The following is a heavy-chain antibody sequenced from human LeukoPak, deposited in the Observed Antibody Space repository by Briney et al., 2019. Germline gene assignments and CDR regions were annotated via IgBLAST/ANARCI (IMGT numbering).Heavy chain of an antibody. CDR1: GYTFTDYY. D-gene: IGHD6-13*01. CDR3: AKAIAAAHFDY. Sequence: ATVKVSCKTSGYTFTDYYVHWVRQAPGQGLEWMGWINPFSGGTKYAQNFQGRVVMTRDSSISTAYMELSRLRSDDTALYYCAKAIAAAHFDYWGQGTLVTVSS. V-gene: IGHV1-2*02. J-gene: IGHJ4*02. CDR2: INPFSGGT.